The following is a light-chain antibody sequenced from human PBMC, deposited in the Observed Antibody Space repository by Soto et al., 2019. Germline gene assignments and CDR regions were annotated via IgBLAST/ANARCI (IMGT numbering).Light chain of an antibody. Sequence: DIQLTQSPSFLSASVGDRVTITCRASQGISSYLAWYQQNPGKAPKLLIYAASTLQSGVPSRFSGSGSGTEFTLTISSLQPEDFATEYCQQFKSYSYTFGQGTKLEIK. V-gene: IGKV1-9*01. CDR3: QQFKSYSYT. J-gene: IGKJ2*01. CDR2: AAS. CDR1: QGISSY.